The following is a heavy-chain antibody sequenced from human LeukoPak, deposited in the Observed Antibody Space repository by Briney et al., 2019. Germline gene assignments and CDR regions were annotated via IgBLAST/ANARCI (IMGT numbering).Heavy chain of an antibody. CDR2: IKQGGSEK. V-gene: IGHV3-7*05. D-gene: IGHD5-18*01. J-gene: IGHJ4*02. CDR3: ASARGSNYGSLGD. Sequence: PGGSLRLSCAASGFTFSTFWMSWVRQAPGKGLEWVANIKQGGSEKYYVDSVKGRFTISRDNAKNSLYLQMNSLRAEDTAVYYCASARGSNYGSLGDWGQGTLVTVSS. CDR1: GFTFSTFW.